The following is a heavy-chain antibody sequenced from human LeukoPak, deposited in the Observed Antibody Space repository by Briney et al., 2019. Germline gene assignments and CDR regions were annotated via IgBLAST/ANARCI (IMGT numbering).Heavy chain of an antibody. CDR1: GFTFSSYS. CDR2: ISSSGSTI. J-gene: IGHJ3*02. CDR3: ARDAAQYCSGGSCYDHDAFDI. Sequence: TGGSLRLSCAASGFTFSSYSMNWVRQAPGKGLEWVSYISSSGSTIYYADSVKGRFTISRDNAKNSLYLQMNSLRAEDTAVYYCARDAAQYCSGGSCYDHDAFDIWGQGTMVTVSS. V-gene: IGHV3-48*04. D-gene: IGHD2-15*01.